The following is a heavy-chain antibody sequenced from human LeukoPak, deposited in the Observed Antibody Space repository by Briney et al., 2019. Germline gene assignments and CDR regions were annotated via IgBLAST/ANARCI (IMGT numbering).Heavy chain of an antibody. J-gene: IGHJ6*02. CDR1: GYTFTSYG. D-gene: IGHD3-9*01. CDR3: AREDYDILTGYPGQPKFYYGMDV. CDR2: ISAYNGNT. Sequence: ASVKVSCKASGYTFTSYGISWVRQAPGQGLEWMGWISAYNGNTNYAQKLQGRVTMTTDTSTSTAYMELRSLRSDDTAVYYCAREDYDILTGYPGQPKFYYGMDVWGQGTTVTVSS. V-gene: IGHV1-18*01.